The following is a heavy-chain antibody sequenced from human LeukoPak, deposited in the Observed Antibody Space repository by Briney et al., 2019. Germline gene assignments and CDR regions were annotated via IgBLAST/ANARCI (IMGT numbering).Heavy chain of an antibody. CDR2: IYTSGST. D-gene: IGHD3-9*01. CDR1: GGSISSGSYY. Sequence: SETLSLTCTVSGGSISSGSYYWSWIRQPAGKGLEWIGRIYTSGSTNYNPSLKSRVTISVDTSKNQFSLELSSVTAADTAVYYCAREGDYDILTGYYRTFNIWGQGTMVTVSS. CDR3: AREGDYDILTGYYRTFNI. J-gene: IGHJ3*02. V-gene: IGHV4-61*02.